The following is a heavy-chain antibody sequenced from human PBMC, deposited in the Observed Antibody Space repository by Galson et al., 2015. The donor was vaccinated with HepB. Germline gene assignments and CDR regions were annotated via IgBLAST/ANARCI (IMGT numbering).Heavy chain of an antibody. CDR2: IYWNDDK. V-gene: IGHV2-5*01. CDR1: GFSLSTSGVG. D-gene: IGHD1-26*01. Sequence: PALVKPTQPLTLTCTFSGFSLSTSGVGVGWIRQPPGKALEWLALIYWNDDKRYSPSLKSRLTITKDTSKNQVVPTMTNMDPVDTATYYCAHCPSLVGATLFDYWGQGTLVTVSS. CDR3: AHCPSLVGATLFDY. J-gene: IGHJ4*02.